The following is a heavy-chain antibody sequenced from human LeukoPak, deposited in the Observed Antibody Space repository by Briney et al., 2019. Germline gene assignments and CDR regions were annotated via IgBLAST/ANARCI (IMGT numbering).Heavy chain of an antibody. J-gene: IGHJ4*02. CDR2: ISGSGGST. D-gene: IGHD3-10*01. V-gene: IGHV3-23*01. Sequence: GGTLRLSCAASGFTFSSYGMSWVRQAPGKGLEWVSAISGSGGSTYYADSVKGRFTISRDNSKNTLYLQMNSLRAEDTAVYYCARGPLLWFGIFDYWGQGTLVTVSS. CDR1: GFTFSSYG. CDR3: ARGPLLWFGIFDY.